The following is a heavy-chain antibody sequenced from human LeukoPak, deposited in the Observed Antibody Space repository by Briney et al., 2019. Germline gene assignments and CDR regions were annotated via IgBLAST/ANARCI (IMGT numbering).Heavy chain of an antibody. V-gene: IGHV3-23*01. D-gene: IGHD6-25*01. J-gene: IGHJ4*02. CDR2: IDSTGAYT. CDR3: AKGSAAGRPYYFDY. Sequence: PGGSLRLSCAASGFIFSNYATSWVRQAPGKGLEWVSAIDSTGAYTWYADSVKGRFTISKDSSKTILYLQMNSLRAEDAAVYFCAKGSAAGRPYYFDYWGQGTLVTVSS. CDR1: GFIFSNYA.